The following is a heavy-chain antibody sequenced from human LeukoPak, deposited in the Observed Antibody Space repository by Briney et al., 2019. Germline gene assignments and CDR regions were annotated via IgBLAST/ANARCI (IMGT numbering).Heavy chain of an antibody. Sequence: PSETLSLTCTVSGGSISSYYWSWIRQPPGKGLEWIGYIYTSGSTNYNPSLKSRVTISVDTSKNQFSLKLSSVTAADTAVYYCATNADYDSIECYYYYMDVWGKGTTVTVSS. CDR3: ATNADYDSIECYYYYMDV. CDR1: GGSISSYY. J-gene: IGHJ6*03. D-gene: IGHD3-3*01. CDR2: IYTSGST. V-gene: IGHV4-4*09.